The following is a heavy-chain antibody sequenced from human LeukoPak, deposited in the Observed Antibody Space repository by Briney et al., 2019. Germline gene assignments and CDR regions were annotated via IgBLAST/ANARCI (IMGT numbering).Heavy chain of an antibody. CDR3: ARALAVAGLPFDY. CDR1: GGSFSGHS. D-gene: IGHD6-19*01. Sequence: SETLSLTCAVYGGSFSGHSWSWIRQAPGKGLEWIGEISHTGSINYNPSLKSRVTISADTSKNQFSLKLNSVTAADTAVYYCARALAVAGLPFDYWGQGTLVTVSS. V-gene: IGHV4-34*01. CDR2: ISHTGSI. J-gene: IGHJ4*02.